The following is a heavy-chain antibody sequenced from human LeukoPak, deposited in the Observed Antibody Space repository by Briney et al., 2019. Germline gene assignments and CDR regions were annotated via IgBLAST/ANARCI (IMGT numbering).Heavy chain of an antibody. D-gene: IGHD3-10*01. CDR3: ARDSRRLVRGVIITSLGY. Sequence: ASVKVSCKASGYTFTGYYMHWVRQAPGQGLEWMGWINPNSGGSTSYAQKFQGRVTMTRDTSTSTVYMELGSLRSEDTAVYYCARDSRRLVRGVIITSLGYWGQGTLVTVSS. J-gene: IGHJ4*02. CDR2: INPNSGGST. CDR1: GYTFTGYY. V-gene: IGHV1-46*01.